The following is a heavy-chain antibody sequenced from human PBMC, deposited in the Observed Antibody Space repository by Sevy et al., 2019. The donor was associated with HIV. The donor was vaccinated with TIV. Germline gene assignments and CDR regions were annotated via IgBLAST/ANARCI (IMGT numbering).Heavy chain of an antibody. Sequence: SETLSLTCAVSGVSVSSDTYYWSWIRQPPGKGLEWIGYVYHTGSTKYSPSFKSRVTISADTSKNRFPLRLFSVAAADAAVYYCARGPYFFDKSGYYWDYWGQGALVTVSS. CDR3: ARGPYFFDKSGYYWDY. V-gene: IGHV4-61*01. CDR2: VYHTGST. D-gene: IGHD3-22*01. J-gene: IGHJ4*02. CDR1: GVSVSSDTYY.